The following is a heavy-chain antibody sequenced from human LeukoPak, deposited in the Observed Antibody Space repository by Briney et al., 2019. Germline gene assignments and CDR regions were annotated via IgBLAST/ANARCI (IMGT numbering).Heavy chain of an antibody. CDR2: IWYDGSNK. Sequence: PGGSLRLSCAASGFTLSSYGMPWVRQAPGKGLEWVAVIWYDGSNKYYADSVKGRFTISRDNSKNTLYLQMNSLRAEDTAVYYCARTPGFDGGKKTAYYFDYWGQGTLVTVSS. CDR1: GFTLSSYG. CDR3: ARTPGFDGGKKTAYYFDY. V-gene: IGHV3-33*01. J-gene: IGHJ4*02. D-gene: IGHD4-23*01.